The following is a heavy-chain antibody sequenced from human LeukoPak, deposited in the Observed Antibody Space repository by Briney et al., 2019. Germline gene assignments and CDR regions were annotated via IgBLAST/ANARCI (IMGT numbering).Heavy chain of an antibody. CDR1: GGSIDSTTY. J-gene: IGHJ4*02. D-gene: IGHD3-3*01. V-gene: IGHV4-4*02. CDR2: IAHDGTR. Sequence: SETLSLTCGVSGGSIDSTTYWSWVRPAPGKGLGWIGEIAHDGTRNYNPSLRSRVAMSFDRANNYFSLSLTAVTAADTALDYCTRENRPFCPFAFWGQGVMVTVSS. CDR3: TRENRPFCPFAF.